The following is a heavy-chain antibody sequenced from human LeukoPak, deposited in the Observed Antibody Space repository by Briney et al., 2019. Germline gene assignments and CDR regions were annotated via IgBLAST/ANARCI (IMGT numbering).Heavy chain of an antibody. Sequence: GGSLRLSCAASEFTFSTYAMHWVRQAPGKGLEWVAIISYDGSNKYYPGSVKGRFTISRDNSKNTLYLQMGSLRAEDMAVYYCARDDLGQFDPWGQGTLVTVSS. CDR3: ARDDLGQFDP. CDR1: EFTFSTYA. D-gene: IGHD2-21*02. V-gene: IGHV3-30*14. CDR2: ISYDGSNK. J-gene: IGHJ5*02.